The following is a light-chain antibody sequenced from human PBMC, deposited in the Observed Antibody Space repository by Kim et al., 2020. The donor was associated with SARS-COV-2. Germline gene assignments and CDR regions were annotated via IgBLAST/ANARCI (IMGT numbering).Light chain of an antibody. Sequence: VSWYQHQPGTAPKLIIYDVTRRPSGLSDRFSGSQSGDTASLTISGLQPEDEATYYCSSHTSANTWMFGGGTKVTVL. V-gene: IGLV2-11*01. CDR3: SSHTSANTWM. J-gene: IGLJ3*02. CDR2: DVT.